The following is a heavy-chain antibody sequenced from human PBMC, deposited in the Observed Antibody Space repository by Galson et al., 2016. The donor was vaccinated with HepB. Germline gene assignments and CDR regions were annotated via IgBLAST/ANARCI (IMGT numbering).Heavy chain of an antibody. V-gene: IGHV5-51*01. CDR1: GYTFTKSW. D-gene: IGHD2-15*01. CDR3: ARQGDVVVGVIDH. Sequence: QSGAEVKKPGESLKISCNASGYTFTKSWIGWVRQMPGKGLEWMGIIYPDDSDTNYSPSFQGQVTISADKSISTVYLQWSSLEAADTAMYYCARQGDVVVGVIDHWGQGTLVTVSS. J-gene: IGHJ4*02. CDR2: IYPDDSDT.